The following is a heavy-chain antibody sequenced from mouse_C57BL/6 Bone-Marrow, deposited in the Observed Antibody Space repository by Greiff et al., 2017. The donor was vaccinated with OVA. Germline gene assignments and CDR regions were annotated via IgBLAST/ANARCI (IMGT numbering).Heavy chain of an antibody. CDR3: ARGGLHVSSPFAY. V-gene: IGHV1-54*01. D-gene: IGHD1-1*01. J-gene: IGHJ3*01. CDR1: GYAFTNYL. CDR2: INPGSGGT. Sequence: VQLQQSGAELVRPGTSVKVSCKASGYAFTNYLIEWVKQRPGQGLEWIGVINPGSGGTNYNEKFKGKATLTADKSSSTAYMQLSSLTSEDSAVYFCARGGLHVSSPFAYWGQGTLVTVSA.